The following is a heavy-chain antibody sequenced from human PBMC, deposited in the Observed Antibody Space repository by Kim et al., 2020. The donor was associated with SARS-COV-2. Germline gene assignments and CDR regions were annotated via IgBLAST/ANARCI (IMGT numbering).Heavy chain of an antibody. Sequence: SETLSLTCAVYGGSFSGYYWSWIRQPPGKGLEWIGEINHSGSTNYNPSLKSRVTISVDTSKNQFSLKLSSVTAADTAVYYCASKQGAAYYYYGMDVWGQGTTVTVSS. CDR1: GGSFSGYY. V-gene: IGHV4-34*01. D-gene: IGHD6-13*01. CDR2: INHSGST. J-gene: IGHJ6*02. CDR3: ASKQGAAYYYYGMDV.